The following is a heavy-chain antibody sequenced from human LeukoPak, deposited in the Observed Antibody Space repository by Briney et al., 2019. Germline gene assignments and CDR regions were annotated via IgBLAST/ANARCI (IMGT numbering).Heavy chain of an antibody. CDR2: IIPIFATA. Sequence: ASVKVSCKASGGTFSNYAISWVRQAPGQGLEWMGGIIPIFATANYAQKFQGRVTITADESTSTAYMELSSLRSEDTAVYYCARDASTGYSSSWYASLSAFDIWGQGTMVTVSS. D-gene: IGHD6-13*01. CDR1: GGTFSNYA. V-gene: IGHV1-69*13. J-gene: IGHJ3*02. CDR3: ARDASTGYSSSWYASLSAFDI.